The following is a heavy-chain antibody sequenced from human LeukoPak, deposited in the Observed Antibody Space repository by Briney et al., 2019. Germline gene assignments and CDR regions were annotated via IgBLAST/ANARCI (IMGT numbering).Heavy chain of an antibody. CDR3: ARDRRCSGGSCYYRPYYFDY. J-gene: IGHJ4*02. Sequence: SETLSLTCTVSGGSISSSDYYWGWIRQPPGKGLEWIRTMYYSGSTNYNPSLKSRVTISVDTSKNQFSLKLSSVTAADTAVYYCARDRRCSGGSCYYRPYYFDYWGQGTLVTVSS. CDR1: GGSISSSDYY. V-gene: IGHV4-39*07. D-gene: IGHD2-15*01. CDR2: MYYSGST.